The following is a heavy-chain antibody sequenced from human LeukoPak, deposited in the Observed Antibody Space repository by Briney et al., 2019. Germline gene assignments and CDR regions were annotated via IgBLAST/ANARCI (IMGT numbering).Heavy chain of an antibody. CDR2: ISSSGSTI. Sequence: PGGSLRLSCIVSGFTLSSYEMNWVRQAPGKGLEWVSYISSSGSTIYYADSVKGRFTISRDNAKNSLYLQMNSLRAEDAAVYYCAELGITMIGGVWGKGTTVTISS. CDR3: AELGITMIGGV. V-gene: IGHV3-48*03. J-gene: IGHJ6*04. CDR1: GFTLSSYE. D-gene: IGHD3-10*02.